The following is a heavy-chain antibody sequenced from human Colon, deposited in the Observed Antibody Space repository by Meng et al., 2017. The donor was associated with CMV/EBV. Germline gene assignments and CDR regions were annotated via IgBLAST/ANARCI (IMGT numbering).Heavy chain of an antibody. V-gene: IGHV4-39*01. CDR1: SIRSNDYY. J-gene: IGHJ5*02. CDR3: ARDAYCGGDCYDNWFDP. D-gene: IGHD2-21*02. Sequence: SIRSNDYYWGWMRQSPGKGLEWIASISYSGSTYYNPSFNSRVTISVDTSTNQFSLNLSSVTAADTAVYYCARDAYCGGDCYDNWFDPWGQGSLVTVSS. CDR2: ISYSGST.